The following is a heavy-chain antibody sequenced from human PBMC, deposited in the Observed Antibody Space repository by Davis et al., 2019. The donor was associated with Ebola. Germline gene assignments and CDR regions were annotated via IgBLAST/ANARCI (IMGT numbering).Heavy chain of an antibody. CDR3: ARGDSGSYCDY. CDR1: GGSISSYY. CDR2: IYYSGST. D-gene: IGHD1-26*01. Sequence: SETLSLTCTVSGGSISSYYWSWIRQPPGKGLEWIGYIYYSGSTYYNPSLKSRVTISVDTSKNQFSLKLSSVTAADTAVYYCARGDSGSYCDYWGQGTLVTVSS. V-gene: IGHV4-59*12. J-gene: IGHJ4*02.